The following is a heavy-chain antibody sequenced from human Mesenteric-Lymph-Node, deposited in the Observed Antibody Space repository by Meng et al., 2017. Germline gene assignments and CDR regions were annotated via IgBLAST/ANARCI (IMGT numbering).Heavy chain of an antibody. J-gene: IGHJ2*01. Sequence: VQLQDSRPTLVKPYRLLSLTCTVSGCSIGSGDYYWSWIRQPPGKGLEWIGYIYYSGSTYYNPSLKSRVTISVDTSKNQFSLKLSSVTAADTAVYYCARGYYDSSGYGYWYFDLWGRGTLVTVSS. CDR1: GCSIGSGDYY. D-gene: IGHD3-22*01. V-gene: IGHV4-30-4*01. CDR3: ARGYYDSSGYGYWYFDL. CDR2: IYYSGST.